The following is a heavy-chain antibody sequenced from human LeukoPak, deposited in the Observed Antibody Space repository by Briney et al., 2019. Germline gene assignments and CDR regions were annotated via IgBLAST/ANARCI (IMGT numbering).Heavy chain of an antibody. J-gene: IGHJ4*02. Sequence: SETLSLTCTVSGGSISSYFWSWIRQPPGKGLEWIGYIYYSGITKYNPSLKSRVTISVDSSKNQFSLKLSSVTAADTAVYYCARARVFAAAPGAYYFDYWGQGTLVTVSS. CDR3: ARARVFAAAPGAYYFDY. V-gene: IGHV4-59*01. CDR2: IYYSGIT. D-gene: IGHD6-13*01. CDR1: GGSISSYF.